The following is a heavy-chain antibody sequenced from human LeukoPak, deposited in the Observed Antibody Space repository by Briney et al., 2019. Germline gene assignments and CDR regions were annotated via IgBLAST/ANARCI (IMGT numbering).Heavy chain of an antibody. J-gene: IGHJ1*01. CDR3: ARGPYYYDSSGYYYAEYFQR. Sequence: GASVKVSCKASVYTFTSYDINWVRQATGQGLEWMGCMNPNSGNTGYAHKLQGRVTITRNNSISTAYMELSSLRSEDTAVYYCARGPYYYDSSGYYYAEYFQRWGQGTLVTVSS. D-gene: IGHD3-22*01. CDR2: MNPNSGNT. CDR1: VYTFTSYD. V-gene: IGHV1-8*03.